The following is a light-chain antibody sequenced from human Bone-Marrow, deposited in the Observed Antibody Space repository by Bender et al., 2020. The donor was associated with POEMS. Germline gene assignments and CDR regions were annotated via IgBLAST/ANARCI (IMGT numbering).Light chain of an antibody. CDR1: NSNIGSNH. Sequence: QSVVTQPPSASGTPGQRVTISCSGSNSNIGSNHVYWYQQVPGTTPKLLIHANSERPSGVPDRFSGSKSDTSASLAISDIQSEDEGDYYCSSWDDSLSGWVFGGGTKLTVL. CDR2: ANS. CDR3: SSWDDSLSGWV. J-gene: IGLJ3*02. V-gene: IGLV1-47*01.